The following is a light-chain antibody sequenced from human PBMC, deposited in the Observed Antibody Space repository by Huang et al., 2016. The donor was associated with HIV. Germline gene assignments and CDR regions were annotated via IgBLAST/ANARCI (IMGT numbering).Light chain of an antibody. CDR2: CAS. Sequence: DIVMTQSPDSLAASLGERATINCKSSQGGLYNSNNKNYLAWYQQKPGQPPKLFSYCASTRAAGRPDRVRGSGAGREFTLTISSVQAGDVAIYYCQECGSPPYMFGQGTRLEIK. CDR3: QECGSPPYM. J-gene: IGKJ2*01. CDR1: QGGLYNSNNKNY. V-gene: IGKV4-1*01.